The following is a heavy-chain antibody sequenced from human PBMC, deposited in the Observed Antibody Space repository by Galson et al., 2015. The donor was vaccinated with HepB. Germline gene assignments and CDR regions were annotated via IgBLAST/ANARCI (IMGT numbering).Heavy chain of an antibody. D-gene: IGHD6-6*01. CDR2: ISSSSSTI. J-gene: IGHJ4*02. CDR3: ARVLVAARPGDFDY. Sequence: SLRLSCAASGFTLSSYSMNWVRQAPGKGLEWVSYISSSSSTIYYADSVKGRFTISRDNAKNSLYLQMNSLRAEDTAVYYCARVLVAARPGDFDYWGQGTLVTVSS. V-gene: IGHV3-48*01. CDR1: GFTLSSYS.